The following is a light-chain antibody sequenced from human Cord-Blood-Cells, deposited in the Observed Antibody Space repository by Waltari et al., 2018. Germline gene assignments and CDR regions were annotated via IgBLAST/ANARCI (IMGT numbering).Light chain of an antibody. J-gene: IGLJ1*01. CDR1: SSDVGGYNY. V-gene: IGLV2-14*01. CDR3: SSYTSSSTRNYV. Sequence: QSALTQPASVSGSPGQSITISCTGTSSDVGGYNYVSWYQQHPGKAPKLMIYDVSNRRSGVSIRSSGAKSGNTASRTISGLQAEDESDYYGSSYTSSSTRNYVFGTGTKVTVL. CDR2: DVS.